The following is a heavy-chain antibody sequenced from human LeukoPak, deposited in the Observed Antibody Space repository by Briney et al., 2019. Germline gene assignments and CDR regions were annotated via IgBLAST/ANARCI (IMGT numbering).Heavy chain of an antibody. V-gene: IGHV1-2*02. CDR2: INTNNGAT. CDR1: DYTFTDYY. Sequence: ASVKVSCKASDYTFTDYYMHWVRQAPGQGLEWMGWINTNNGATKYAQRFQGRVTMTRDTSISTTYLELSRLTSDDAAVYYCARDRNTVTTSFDYWGQGTLVTVSS. CDR3: ARDRNTVTTSFDY. J-gene: IGHJ4*02. D-gene: IGHD4-17*01.